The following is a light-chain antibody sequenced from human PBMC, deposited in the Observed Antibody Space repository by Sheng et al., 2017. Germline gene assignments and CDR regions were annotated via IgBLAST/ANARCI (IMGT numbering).Light chain of an antibody. J-gene: IGKJ2*01. V-gene: IGKV1-5*03. Sequence: DIQMTQSPSTLSTSVGDRVTITCRASERISNWLAWYQQKPGKAPTVVIYKASTLESGVPSRFSGSGSGTEFTLTISSLQPDDFATYYCQQYNSFPYT. CDR1: ERISNW. CDR2: KAS. CDR3: QQYNSFPYT.